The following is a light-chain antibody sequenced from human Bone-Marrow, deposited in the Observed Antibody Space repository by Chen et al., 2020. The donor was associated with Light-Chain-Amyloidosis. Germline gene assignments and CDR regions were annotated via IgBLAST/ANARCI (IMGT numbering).Light chain of an antibody. CDR1: SGRIAPNY. V-gene: IGLV6-57*01. CDR2: EDD. CDR3: QSYQGSSQGV. J-gene: IGLJ3*02. Sequence: FMLTQPHSVSESPGKTVIISCTCSSGRIAPNYVQWYQQRPGSPPTTVIYEDDQRPSGVPDRFSGSIDRSSNSASLTSSGLKTEDEADYYCQSYQGSSQGVFGGGTKLTVL.